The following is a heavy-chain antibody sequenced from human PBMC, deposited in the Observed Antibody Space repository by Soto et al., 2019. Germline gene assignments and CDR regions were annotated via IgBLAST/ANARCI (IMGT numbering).Heavy chain of an antibody. D-gene: IGHD6-25*01. V-gene: IGHV3-30-3*01. CDR3: ARVSIAEATYNWFDP. Sequence: PGGSLRLSCAASGFTFSSYAIHWVRQAPGKGLDWVAVISFDGSNKYNTDSVKGRFTISRDNSRNTLYLQMNSLRAEDTAVYYCARVSIAEATYNWFDPWGQGTLVTISS. J-gene: IGHJ5*02. CDR2: ISFDGSNK. CDR1: GFTFSSYA.